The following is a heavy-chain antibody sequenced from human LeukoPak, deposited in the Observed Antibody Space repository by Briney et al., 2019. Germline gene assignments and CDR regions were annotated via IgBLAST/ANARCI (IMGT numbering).Heavy chain of an antibody. J-gene: IGHJ4*02. CDR3: ARVVSIDSYYFDY. CDR2: FDPEDGET. Sequence: VASVKVSCKVSGYTLTELSIHWVRQAPGKGLEWMGGFDPEDGETIYAQKFQGRVTMTEDTSTDTAYMELSSLRSEDTAVYYCARVVSIDSYYFDYWGQGTLVTVSS. D-gene: IGHD1-14*01. CDR1: GYTLTELS. V-gene: IGHV1-24*01.